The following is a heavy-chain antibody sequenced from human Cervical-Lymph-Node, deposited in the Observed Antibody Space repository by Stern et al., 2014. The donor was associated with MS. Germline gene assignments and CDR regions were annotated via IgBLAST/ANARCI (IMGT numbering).Heavy chain of an antibody. J-gene: IGHJ5*02. CDR2: IKPKTDGGTT. V-gene: IGHV3-15*01. CDR1: GFIFSKAW. Sequence: EMQLVESGGDLVKPGGSLRLSCAASGFIFSKAWMTWVRQAPGKGLQWVGRIKPKTDGGTTIYSTPVLGRFTISRDDSKNTLFLHMNSLKTDDTAVYYCTTDEVANFAHWGQGTLVTVSS. CDR3: TTDEVANFAH.